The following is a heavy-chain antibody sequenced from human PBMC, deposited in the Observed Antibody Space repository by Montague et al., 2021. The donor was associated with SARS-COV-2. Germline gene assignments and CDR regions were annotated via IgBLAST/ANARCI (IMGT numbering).Heavy chain of an antibody. Sequence: SETLSLTCAVYGGSFSGYYWSWIRQPPGTGLEWIWEINHSGSTKYNSSLTSRVPISVDTSKNQFSLKLSPVTAADTAVYYCARGTKRVFTYDYDSSGYASDYGGKGTRVTVPS. D-gene: IGHD3-22*01. V-gene: IGHV4-34*01. CDR1: GGSFSGYY. J-gene: IGHJ4*02. CDR3: ARGTKRVFTYDYDSSGYASDY. CDR2: INHSGST.